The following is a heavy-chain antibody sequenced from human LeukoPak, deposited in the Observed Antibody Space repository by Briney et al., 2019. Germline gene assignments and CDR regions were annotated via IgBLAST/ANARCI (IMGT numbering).Heavy chain of an antibody. D-gene: IGHD3-22*01. V-gene: IGHV4-38-2*02. CDR1: GYSISSGYY. CDR3: ARAYYYDSTAFDI. J-gene: IGHJ3*02. Sequence: SETLSLTCTVSGYSISSGYYWGWIRQPPGKGLEWTGSIYHSGSTYYNPSLKSRVTISVDTSKNQFSLKLSSVTAADTAVYYCARAYYYDSTAFDIWGQGTMVTVSS. CDR2: IYHSGST.